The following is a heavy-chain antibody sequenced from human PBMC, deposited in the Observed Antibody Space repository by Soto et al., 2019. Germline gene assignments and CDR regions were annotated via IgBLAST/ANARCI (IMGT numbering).Heavy chain of an antibody. J-gene: IGHJ6*02. CDR1: GFTFSSYS. Sequence: GGSLRLSCAASGFTFSSYSMNWVRQAPGKGLEWVSSISSSSSYIYYADSVKGRFTISRDNAKNSLYLQMNSLRAEDTAVYYCARDSDLYFDILTGYDKSNYGMDVWAQGTTVTVSS. CDR2: ISSSSSYI. V-gene: IGHV3-21*01. CDR3: ARDSDLYFDILTGYDKSNYGMDV. D-gene: IGHD3-9*01.